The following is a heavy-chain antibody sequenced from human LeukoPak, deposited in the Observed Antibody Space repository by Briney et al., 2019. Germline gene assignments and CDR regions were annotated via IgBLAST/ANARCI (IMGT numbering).Heavy chain of an antibody. Sequence: PGRSLRLSCAASGFTFSSYAMHWVRQAPGKGLEWVAVISYDGSNKYYADSVKGRFTISRDNSKNTLYLQMNSLRAEDTAVYYCARVDIVGALDYYYGMDVWGQGTTVTVSS. D-gene: IGHD1-26*01. CDR1: GFTFSSYA. J-gene: IGHJ6*02. CDR2: ISYDGSNK. CDR3: ARVDIVGALDYYYGMDV. V-gene: IGHV3-30*14.